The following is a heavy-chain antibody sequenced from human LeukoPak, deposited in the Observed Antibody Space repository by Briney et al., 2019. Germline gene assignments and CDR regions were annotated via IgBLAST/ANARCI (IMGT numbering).Heavy chain of an antibody. CDR2: IIPILGIA. D-gene: IGHD3-22*01. J-gene: IGHJ4*02. Sequence: SVKVSCKASGYTFTSYDISWVRQAPGQGLEWMGRIIPILGIANYAQKFQGRVTITADKSTSTAYMELSSLRSEDTAVYYCARDNYDSSGSIGDYWGQGTLVTVSS. CDR3: ARDNYDSSGSIGDY. CDR1: GYTFTSYD. V-gene: IGHV1-69*04.